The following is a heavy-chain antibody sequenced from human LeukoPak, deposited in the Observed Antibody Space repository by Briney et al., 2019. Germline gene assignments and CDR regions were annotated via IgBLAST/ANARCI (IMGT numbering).Heavy chain of an antibody. CDR3: ASATTGTLLGY. V-gene: IGHV3-30*03. CDR1: GFTFSSYG. Sequence: GGSLRLSCAASGFTFSSYGMHWVRQAPGKGLEWVAVISYDGSNKYYADSVKGRFTISRDNSKNTLYLQMNSLRAEDTAAYYCASATTGTLLGYWGQGTLVTVSS. D-gene: IGHD1-1*01. CDR2: ISYDGSNK. J-gene: IGHJ4*02.